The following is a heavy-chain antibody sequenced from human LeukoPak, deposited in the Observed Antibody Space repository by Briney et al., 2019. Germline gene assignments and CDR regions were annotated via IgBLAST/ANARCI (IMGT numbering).Heavy chain of an antibody. CDR3: ASHVRGSGFDAFDI. J-gene: IGHJ3*02. CDR1: GFTVSSNY. D-gene: IGHD3-3*01. CDR2: IYHSGST. V-gene: IGHV4-59*02. Sequence: PGGSLRLSCAASGFTVSSNYMSWIRQPPGKGLEWIGYIYHSGSTYYNPSLKSRVTISVDRSKNQFSLKLSSVTAADTAVYYCASHVRGSGFDAFDIWGQGTMVTVSS.